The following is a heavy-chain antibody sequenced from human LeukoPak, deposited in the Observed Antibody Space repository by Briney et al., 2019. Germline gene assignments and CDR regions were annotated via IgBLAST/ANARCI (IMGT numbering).Heavy chain of an antibody. Sequence: GGSLRLSCAASGFTFSSYSMNWVRQAPGKGLEWVSSISSSSSYIYYADSVKGRFTISRDNAKNSLYLQMNSLRAEDTAVYYCAKMTYYYDSSGYQHYYFDYWGQGTLVTVSS. D-gene: IGHD3-22*01. CDR1: GFTFSSYS. CDR3: AKMTYYYDSSGYQHYYFDY. J-gene: IGHJ4*02. V-gene: IGHV3-21*01. CDR2: ISSSSSYI.